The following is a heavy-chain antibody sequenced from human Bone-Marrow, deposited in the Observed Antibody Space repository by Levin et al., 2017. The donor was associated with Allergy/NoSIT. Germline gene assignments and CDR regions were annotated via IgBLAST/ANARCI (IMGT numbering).Heavy chain of an antibody. J-gene: IGHJ4*02. CDR2: ISSSGSTI. CDR1: GFTFSSYE. CDR3: ARDQRYSSGWFIDY. V-gene: IGHV3-48*03. D-gene: IGHD6-19*01. Sequence: GESLKISCAASGFTFSSYEMNWVRQAPGKGLEWVSYISSSGSTIYYADSVKGRFTISRDNAKNSLYLQMNSLRAEDTAVYYCARDQRYSSGWFIDYWGQGTLVTVSS.